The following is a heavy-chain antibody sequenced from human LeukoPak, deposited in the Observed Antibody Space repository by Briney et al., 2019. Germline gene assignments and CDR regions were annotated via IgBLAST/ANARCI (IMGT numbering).Heavy chain of an antibody. J-gene: IGHJ3*02. D-gene: IGHD1-26*01. CDR2: IYCSGST. Sequence: PSETLSLTCTVSGGSISGYYWSWIRQPPGKGLEWIGYIYCSGSTSYNPSLKSRVTISVDTSKNQFSLKLSSVTAADTAVYYCAREGARWEPSFSAFDIWGQGTMVTVSS. CDR1: GGSISGYY. CDR3: AREGARWEPSFSAFDI. V-gene: IGHV4-59*01.